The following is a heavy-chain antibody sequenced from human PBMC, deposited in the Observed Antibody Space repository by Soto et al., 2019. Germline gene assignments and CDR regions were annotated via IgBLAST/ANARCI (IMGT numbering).Heavy chain of an antibody. V-gene: IGHV3-30-3*01. CDR1: GFTFSSYA. Sequence: QVQLVESGGGVVQPGRSLRLSCAASGFTFSSYAMHWVRQAPGKGLEWVAFISYDGSNKYYADSVKGRFTNSRDNSKNKLYLQKNSLRAEDTAVYYCARGDYGNHNFDYWGQGTLVTVSS. CDR3: ARGDYGNHNFDY. J-gene: IGHJ4*02. CDR2: ISYDGSNK. D-gene: IGHD4-4*01.